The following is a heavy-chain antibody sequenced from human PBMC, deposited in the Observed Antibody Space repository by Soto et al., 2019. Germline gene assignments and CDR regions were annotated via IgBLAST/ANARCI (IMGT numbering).Heavy chain of an antibody. J-gene: IGHJ6*02. CDR2: IIPIFGTA. CDR3: ARLVTMVRAYYGMDV. Sequence: ASVKVSCKASGYTFSSYAISWVRQAPGQGLEWMGGIIPIFGTANYAQKFQGRVTITADESTSTAYMELSSLRSEDTAVYYCARLVTMVRAYYGMDVWGQGTTVTVSS. D-gene: IGHD3-10*01. V-gene: IGHV1-69*13. CDR1: GYTFSSYA.